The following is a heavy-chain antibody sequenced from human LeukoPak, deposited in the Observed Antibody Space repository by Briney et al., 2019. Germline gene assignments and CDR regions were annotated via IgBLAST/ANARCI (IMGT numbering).Heavy chain of an antibody. V-gene: IGHV3-23*01. J-gene: IGHJ6*02. CDR1: GFSFSTYA. D-gene: IGHD6-19*01. CDR2: IDAGGGDT. CDR3: GKPAKYWLVRGNGVDV. Sequence: GASLRLSCAASGFSFSTYAMTWVRQAPGKGLEWVASIDAGGGDTYHSDSVKGRFTISRDNSMNTMYLQMNSLRADDTAVYYCGKPAKYWLVRGNGVDVWGQGTTVTVSS.